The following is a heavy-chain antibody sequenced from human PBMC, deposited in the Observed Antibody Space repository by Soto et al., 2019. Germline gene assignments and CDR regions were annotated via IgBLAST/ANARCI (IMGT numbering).Heavy chain of an antibody. J-gene: IGHJ4*02. D-gene: IGHD2-15*01. V-gene: IGHV3-21*01. CDR1: GFTFSSYS. CDR2: ISSSSSYI. CDR3: AKERDIVVVVAPLDY. Sequence: PGGSLRLSCAASGFTFSSYSMNWVRQAPGKGLEWVSSISSSSSYIYYADSVKGRFTISRDNAKNSLYLQMNSLRAEDTAVYYCAKERDIVVVVAPLDYWGQGTLVTVS.